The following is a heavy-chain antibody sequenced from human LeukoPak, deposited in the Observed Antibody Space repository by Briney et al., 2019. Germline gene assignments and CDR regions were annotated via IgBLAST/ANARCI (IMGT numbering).Heavy chain of an antibody. V-gene: IGHV4-39*01. Sequence: PSETLSLTCTVSGGSISSSIYYWGWIRQPPGKGLEWIGSMSYSGSTYYNPSLKSRVTISVDTSKNQFSLRLSSVTAADTAMYYCAKSNGYGLIDYWGQGTLVTVSS. CDR3: AKSNGYGLIDY. D-gene: IGHD5-12*01. CDR2: MSYSGST. CDR1: GGSISSSIYY. J-gene: IGHJ4*02.